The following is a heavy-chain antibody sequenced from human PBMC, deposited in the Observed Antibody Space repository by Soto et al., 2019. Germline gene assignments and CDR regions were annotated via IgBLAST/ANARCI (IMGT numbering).Heavy chain of an antibody. D-gene: IGHD3-22*01. CDR2: MNPNSGNT. V-gene: IGHV1-8*01. J-gene: IGHJ4*02. CDR3: ARGGGSYESGAYETVPHDY. CDR1: GYTFANYD. Sequence: QVQLVQSGAEVREPGASVKVSCKASGYTFANYDINWVRQATGQGLEWMGWMNPNSGNTGYAQKFQGRVTMTRDTSINTAYMELRSLGSEDTAVYFCARGGGSYESGAYETVPHDYWCQGTLVTVSS.